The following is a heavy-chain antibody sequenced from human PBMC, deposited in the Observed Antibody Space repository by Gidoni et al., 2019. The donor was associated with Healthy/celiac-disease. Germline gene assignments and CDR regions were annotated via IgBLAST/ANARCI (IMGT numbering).Heavy chain of an antibody. CDR1: EGTCSSYA. Sequence: SSEQVPCKASEGTCSSYAISWVRQAPGQGLEWMGGIIPIFGTANYAQKFQGRVTITADESTSTAYMELSSLRSEDTAVYYCARGWRDIVVVPAAPKYYYYYYGMDVWGQGTTVTVSS. D-gene: IGHD2-2*01. V-gene: IGHV1-69*01. J-gene: IGHJ6*02. CDR2: IIPIFGTA. CDR3: ARGWRDIVVVPAAPKYYYYYYGMDV.